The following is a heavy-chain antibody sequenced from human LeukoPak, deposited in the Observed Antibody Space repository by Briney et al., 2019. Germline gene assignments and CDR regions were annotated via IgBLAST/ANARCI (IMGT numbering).Heavy chain of an antibody. CDR1: VFTISDYW. CDR2: IKQDGSEK. J-gene: IGHJ5*02. V-gene: IGHV3-7*01. Sequence: GGSLRLSCAASVFTISDYWMTWVRQAPGKGLEWVANIKQDGSEKTYVDSVKGRFTISRDNAKNSIFLQMNSLRVEDMAMYYCVRDGGTDWYDPWGQGTLVSVSS. CDR3: VRDGGTDWYDP. D-gene: IGHD3-16*01.